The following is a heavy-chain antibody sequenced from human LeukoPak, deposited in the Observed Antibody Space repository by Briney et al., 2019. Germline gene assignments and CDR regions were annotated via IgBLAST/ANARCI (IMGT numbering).Heavy chain of an antibody. J-gene: IGHJ4*02. CDR3: ARGSVTIFGVVIMPLDY. Sequence: ASVKVSCKASGYTFTSYDTNWVRQATGQGLEWMGWMNPNSGNTGYAQKFQGRVTMTRNTSISTAYMELSSLRSEDTAVYYCARGSVTIFGVVIMPLDYWGQGTLVTVSS. D-gene: IGHD3-3*01. V-gene: IGHV1-8*01. CDR2: MNPNSGNT. CDR1: GYTFTSYD.